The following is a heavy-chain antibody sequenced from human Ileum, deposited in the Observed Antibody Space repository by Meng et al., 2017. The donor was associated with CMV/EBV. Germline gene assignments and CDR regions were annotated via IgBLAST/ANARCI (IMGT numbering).Heavy chain of an antibody. V-gene: IGHV3-30*10. CDR1: GRNFNRYG. J-gene: IGHJ4*02. CDR3: AAEYQLLNAPYYEY. D-gene: IGHD2-2*01. Sequence: GESLKISCAASGRNFNRYGMHWVRQAPGKGLEWVATISYDGGKTYYRESVRGRFAILRENSENTVVLQLNSLRADDTAVYYCAAEYQLLNAPYYEYWGQGTLVTVSS. CDR2: ISYDGGKT.